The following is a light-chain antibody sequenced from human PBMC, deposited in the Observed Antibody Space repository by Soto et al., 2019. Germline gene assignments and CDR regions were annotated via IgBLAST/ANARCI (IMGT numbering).Light chain of an antibody. V-gene: IGKV3-20*01. CDR2: GAS. Sequence: ELVLTQSPGTLSLSPGERATLSCRASQSVSSSYLAWYQQKPGQAPRLLIYGASSRATGIPDRFSVSGSGTDFTLTISRLEPEDFAVYYCQHYGTSALFGPGTKVDIK. CDR3: QHYGTSAL. J-gene: IGKJ3*01. CDR1: QSVSSSY.